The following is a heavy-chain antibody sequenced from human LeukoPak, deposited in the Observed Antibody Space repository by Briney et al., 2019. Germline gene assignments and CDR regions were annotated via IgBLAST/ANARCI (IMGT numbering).Heavy chain of an antibody. D-gene: IGHD3-3*01. CDR3: ASYFWSGYYSYYYYYGMDV. V-gene: IGHV3-30*14. CDR1: GFTFSSYA. J-gene: IGHJ6*02. Sequence: PGGSLRLSCAASGFTFSSYAMSWVRQAPGKGLEWVAVISYDGSNKYYADSVKGRFTISRDNSKNTLYLQMNSLRAEDTAVYYCASYFWSGYYSYYYYYGMDVWGQGTTVTVSS. CDR2: ISYDGSNK.